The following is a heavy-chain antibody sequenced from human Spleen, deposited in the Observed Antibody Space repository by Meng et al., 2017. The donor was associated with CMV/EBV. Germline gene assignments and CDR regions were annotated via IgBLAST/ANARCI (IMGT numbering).Heavy chain of an antibody. CDR1: GDSMSNYF. V-gene: IGHV4-59*01. J-gene: IGHJ5*02. CDR2: IHYSGTT. Sequence: SETLSLTCNVSGDSMSNYFWTWIRQAPGKGLEWIGYIHYSGTTSYNPSLKSRLTISVDTSKNQFSLKLSSVTAADTAVYYCARGRGVLNNWFDPWGQGTLVTVSS. CDR3: ARGRGVLNNWFDP. D-gene: IGHD1-26*01.